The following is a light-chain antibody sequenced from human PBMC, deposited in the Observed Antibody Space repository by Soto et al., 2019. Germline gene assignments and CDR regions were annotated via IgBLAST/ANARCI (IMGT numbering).Light chain of an antibody. CDR3: QQYDTYWT. V-gene: IGKV1-5*01. J-gene: IGKJ1*01. CDR2: EAS. Sequence: DIQMTQSPSTLSASVGDRVTITCRASQSILSWLAWYQHKPGKAPKLLIYEASSLESGVPSRFSGSRSGTEFPLTISSLQPDDIATYYCQQYDTYWTFGQGTKVDIK. CDR1: QSILSW.